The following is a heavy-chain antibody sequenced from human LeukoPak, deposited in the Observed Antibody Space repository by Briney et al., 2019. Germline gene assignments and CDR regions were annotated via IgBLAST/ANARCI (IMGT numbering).Heavy chain of an antibody. CDR1: GFTFDDYA. CDR3: ARVRSNGWYFDY. D-gene: IGHD6-19*01. CDR2: ISWNSGSI. J-gene: IGHJ4*02. Sequence: GGSLRLSCAASGFTFDDYAMHWVRQAPGKGLEWVSGISWNSGSIGYADSVKGRFTISRDNAKNSLYLQMNSLRAEDTAVYYCARVRSNGWYFDYWGQGTLVTVSS. V-gene: IGHV3-9*01.